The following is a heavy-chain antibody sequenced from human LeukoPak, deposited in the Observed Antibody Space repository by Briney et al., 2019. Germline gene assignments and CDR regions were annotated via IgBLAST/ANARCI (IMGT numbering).Heavy chain of an antibody. Sequence: GGSLRLSCAASGFTFSSYEMNWVRQAPGKGLEWISYISASGTITHCADSVEGRFTISRDNAKNLLSLQMDSLRVEDTAIYYCARDPRTVQIWGPGTLVNGSS. J-gene: IGHJ4*02. CDR3: ARDPRTVQI. CDR1: GFTFSSYE. CDR2: ISASGTIT. D-gene: IGHD1-1*01. V-gene: IGHV3-48*03.